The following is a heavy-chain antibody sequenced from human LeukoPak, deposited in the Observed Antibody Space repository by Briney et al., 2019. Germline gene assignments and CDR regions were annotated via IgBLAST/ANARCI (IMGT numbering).Heavy chain of an antibody. J-gene: IGHJ4*02. CDR3: ARGMTNPFDY. V-gene: IGHV3-53*04. Sequence: GGSLRLACAASGFTVSTNYMSWVRQAPGKGLEWVSVIYSGGSTYYADSVKGRFTISRHNSENTLYLQMNSLRAEDTAVYYCARGMTNPFDYWGQGTLVTVSS. D-gene: IGHD4-11*01. CDR2: IYSGGST. CDR1: GFTVSTNY.